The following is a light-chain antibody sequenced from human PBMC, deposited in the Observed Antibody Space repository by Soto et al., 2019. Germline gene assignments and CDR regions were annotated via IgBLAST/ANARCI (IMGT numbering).Light chain of an antibody. CDR1: QTIRTS. Sequence: IVRTQSPDTLSFSPGERATLSCRASQTIRTSLAWYQQRPGQAPRLLIFDASRKTFGVPDRFTGSGSGTDFTLTINRLEPEEFGVYLCQQYGSSVTFGGGTKVDIK. J-gene: IGKJ4*01. CDR3: QQYGSSVT. CDR2: DAS. V-gene: IGKV3-20*01.